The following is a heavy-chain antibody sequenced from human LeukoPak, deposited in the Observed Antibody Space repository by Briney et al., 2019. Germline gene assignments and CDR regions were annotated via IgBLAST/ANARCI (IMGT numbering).Heavy chain of an antibody. CDR2: ISAYNGNT. Sequence: ASVKVSCKASGYTFTSYGISWVRQAPGQGLECMVWISAYNGNTNYAQKLQGRVTMTTDTSTSTAYMELRSLRSDDAAVYYCARDQSVMVRGARDWGQGTLVTVSS. CDR3: ARDQSVMVRGARD. V-gene: IGHV1-18*04. J-gene: IGHJ4*02. D-gene: IGHD3-10*01. CDR1: GYTFTSYG.